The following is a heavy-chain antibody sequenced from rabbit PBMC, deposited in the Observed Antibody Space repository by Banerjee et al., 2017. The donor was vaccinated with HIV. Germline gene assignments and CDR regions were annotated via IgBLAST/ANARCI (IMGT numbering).Heavy chain of an antibody. V-gene: IGHV1S47*01. CDR1: GFDFSGNA. J-gene: IGHJ4*01. D-gene: IGHD2-1*01. Sequence: QQQLVESGGGLVQPEGSLTLTCKASGFDFSGNAMCWVRQAPGKRPEWIACINTATAKAVYANWVNGRFTISSHNAQNTLYLQLSSLTAADTATYFCVRDQAGDVDYGPYYLNLWGPGTLVTVS. CDR3: VRDQAGDVDYGPYYLNL. CDR2: INTATAKA.